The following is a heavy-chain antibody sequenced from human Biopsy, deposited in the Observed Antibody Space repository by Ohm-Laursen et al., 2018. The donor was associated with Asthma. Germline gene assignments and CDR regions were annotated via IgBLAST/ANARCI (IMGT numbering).Heavy chain of an antibody. Sequence: SLRLSCADSGFVFSQCGMHWVRQGRGKGMEWVALVASDGHNKYYEDSVKGRFTISRDNSRNRLYLQINRLTVEDSAVYFCARQSGQDYGDSSGFDIWGQGTKVAVSS. CDR1: GFVFSQCG. J-gene: IGHJ3*02. D-gene: IGHD3-22*01. V-gene: IGHV3-30*03. CDR3: ARQSGQDYGDSSGFDI. CDR2: VASDGHNK.